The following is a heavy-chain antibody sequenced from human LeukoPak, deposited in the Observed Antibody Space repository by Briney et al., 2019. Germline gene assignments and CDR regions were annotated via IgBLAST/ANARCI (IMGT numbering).Heavy chain of an antibody. CDR2: IYYSGST. CDR1: GGSISSYY. Sequence: PSETLSLTCTVSGGSISSYYWSWTRQPPGKGLEWIGYIYYSGSTNYNPSLKSRVTISVDTSKNQFSLKLSSVTAADTAVYYCASYSGYDSAHDYWGQGTLVTVSS. J-gene: IGHJ4*02. CDR3: ASYSGYDSAHDY. D-gene: IGHD5-12*01. V-gene: IGHV4-59*01.